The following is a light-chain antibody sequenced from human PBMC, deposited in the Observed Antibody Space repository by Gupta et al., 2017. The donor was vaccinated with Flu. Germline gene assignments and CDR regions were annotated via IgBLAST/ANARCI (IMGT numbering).Light chain of an antibody. Sequence: VGDRVTITCRASQSISSWLAWYQQKPGKAPKLLIYKASSLESGVPSRFSGSGSGTEFTLTISSLQPDDFATYYCQQYNSYRTFGQGTKVEIK. CDR3: QQYNSYRT. J-gene: IGKJ1*01. V-gene: IGKV1-5*03. CDR2: KAS. CDR1: QSISSW.